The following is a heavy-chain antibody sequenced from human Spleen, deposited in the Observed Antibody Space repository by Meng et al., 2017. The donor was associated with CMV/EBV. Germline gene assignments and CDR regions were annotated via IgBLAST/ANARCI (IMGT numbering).Heavy chain of an antibody. CDR3: ASDGSGIAVPRS. V-gene: IGHV3-30-3*01. D-gene: IGHD6-19*01. J-gene: IGHJ4*02. CDR1: GFAFSDYA. Sequence: GESLKISCAASGFAFSDYAMHWVRQAPGKGLEWVALISSDGYNKFYADSVQGRFTISRDNAKNSLYLQMNSLRAEDTALYYCASDGSGIAVPRSWGQGTLVTVSS. CDR2: ISSDGYNK.